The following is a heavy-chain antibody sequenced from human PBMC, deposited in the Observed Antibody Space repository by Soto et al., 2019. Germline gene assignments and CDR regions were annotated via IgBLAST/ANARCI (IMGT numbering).Heavy chain of an antibody. CDR2: IYPDDSDT. J-gene: IGHJ5*02. Sequence: GESLKISCKASGYRFANYWIGWVRQMPGKGLELMGIIYPDDSDTRYSPSFQGQVTISADKSITTAYLQWSSLKASDTAMYYCARFPSGRDPNWFDPWGQGTLVPVS. CDR1: GYRFANYW. D-gene: IGHD1-26*01. V-gene: IGHV5-51*01. CDR3: ARFPSGRDPNWFDP.